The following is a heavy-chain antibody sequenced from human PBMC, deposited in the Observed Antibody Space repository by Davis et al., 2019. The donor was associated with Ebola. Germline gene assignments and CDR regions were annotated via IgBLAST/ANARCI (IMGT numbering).Heavy chain of an antibody. Sequence: PGGSLRLSCQVSGYVFSTSWISWVRQLPGRGLEWMGKIDPSDSETKYSPSFQGHVMMSVDKSINTAYLQWSSLRASDTAMYYCAGGPYYYYGMDVWGQGTTVTVSS. V-gene: IGHV5-10-1*01. CDR1: GYVFSTSW. D-gene: IGHD6-25*01. CDR2: IDPSDSET. CDR3: AGGPYYYYGMDV. J-gene: IGHJ6*02.